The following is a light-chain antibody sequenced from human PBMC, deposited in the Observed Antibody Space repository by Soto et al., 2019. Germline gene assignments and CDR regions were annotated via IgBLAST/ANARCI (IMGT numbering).Light chain of an antibody. CDR2: EVT. Sequence: QSALTQPASVSGSPGQSITISCTGTSSDVGGYNYVSWYQQHPGKVPKLMIFEVTNRPSGVSDRFSGSKSGKMASLTISGLLAEDEADYYCSSYTSDTTWVFGGGTKLTVL. CDR1: SSDVGGYNY. J-gene: IGLJ2*01. V-gene: IGLV2-14*01. CDR3: SSYTSDTTWV.